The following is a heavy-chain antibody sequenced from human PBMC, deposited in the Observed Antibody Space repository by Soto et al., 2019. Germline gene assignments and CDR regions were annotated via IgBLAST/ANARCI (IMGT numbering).Heavy chain of an antibody. D-gene: IGHD5-12*01. CDR1: GDSVSTNSAT. Sequence: SQTLSLTCAISGDSVSTNSATWDWIRQSPSRGLEWLGRTYYRSKWYNDYAVSVKSRITINPDTSTSTVHMEVRSLRSDDTAVYYCAREGVAPYYYYGMDVWGQGTPVTVSS. J-gene: IGHJ6*02. CDR3: AREGVAPYYYYGMDV. CDR2: TYYRSKWYN. V-gene: IGHV6-1*01.